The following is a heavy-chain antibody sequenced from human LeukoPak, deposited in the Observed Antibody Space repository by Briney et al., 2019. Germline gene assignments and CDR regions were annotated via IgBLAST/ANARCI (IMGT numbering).Heavy chain of an antibody. J-gene: IGHJ4*02. Sequence: GGSLRLSCAASGFTFSSYGMHWVRQAPGKGLEWVAVIWYDGSNKYYADSVKGRFTISRDNSKNTLYLEMNSLRADDTAVYYCARGPHVVMVTALDYWGQRTLVTVSS. CDR1: GFTFSSYG. V-gene: IGHV3-33*01. D-gene: IGHD2-21*02. CDR3: ARGPHVVMVTALDY. CDR2: IWYDGSNK.